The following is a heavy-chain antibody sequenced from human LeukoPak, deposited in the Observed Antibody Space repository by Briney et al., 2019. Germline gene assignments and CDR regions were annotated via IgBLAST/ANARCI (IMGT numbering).Heavy chain of an antibody. D-gene: IGHD2-2*01. Sequence: GGSLRLSCAASGFTFSSYAMSWVRQAPGKGLEWVSAISGSGGSTYYADSVKGRFTISRDNSKNTLYLQMNSLRAEDTAVYYCTKLGYCSSTSCYPEAFGIWGQGTMVTVSS. CDR3: TKLGYCSSTSCYPEAFGI. J-gene: IGHJ3*02. CDR1: GFTFSSYA. V-gene: IGHV3-23*01. CDR2: ISGSGGST.